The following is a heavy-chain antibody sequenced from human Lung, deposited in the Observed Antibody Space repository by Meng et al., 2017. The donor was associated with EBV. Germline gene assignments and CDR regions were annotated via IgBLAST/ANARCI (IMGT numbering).Heavy chain of an antibody. J-gene: IGHJ4*02. Sequence: QVQLRESGPGLVKPSGTLSLTCTVSSASISSNNYWTWVRQSPGKGLEWIGEIYHNENANYNPSLMSRVTMSLDKSKNHFSLNLRSVTAADTAVYFCARAPGNWNFDSWGQGTLVTVSS. CDR1: SASISSNNY. V-gene: IGHV4-4*02. D-gene: IGHD1-20*01. CDR2: IYHNENA. CDR3: ARAPGNWNFDS.